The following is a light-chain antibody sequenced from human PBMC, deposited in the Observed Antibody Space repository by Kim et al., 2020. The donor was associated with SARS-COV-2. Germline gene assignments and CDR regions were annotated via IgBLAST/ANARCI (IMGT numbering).Light chain of an antibody. CDR2: GAY. V-gene: IGKV3D-7*01. CDR1: QSVSSRY. J-gene: IGKJ1*01. CDR3: HQYGTWPWT. Sequence: SPGERVTLSCRASQSVSSRYLSWYQHKPGQAPRLLIYGAYSRATGVPARFSGSGSGTEFTLTISSLQSDDVALYYCHQYGTWPWTFGQGTKVEIK.